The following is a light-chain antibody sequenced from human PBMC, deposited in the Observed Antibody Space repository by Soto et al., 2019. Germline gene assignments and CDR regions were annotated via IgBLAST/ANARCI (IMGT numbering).Light chain of an antibody. J-gene: IGKJ3*01. V-gene: IGKV3-15*01. CDR1: QSVDNN. Sequence: EIVWTQSPGTLSLSPGERSTRSGLASQSVDNNVAWYQQKPGQALRLLIVGSFARATGITARFSGSGSGSEFTITINSLQSEDFAVYFCQQYDNLPLTVGPGTQVDIK. CDR2: GSF. CDR3: QQYDNLPLT.